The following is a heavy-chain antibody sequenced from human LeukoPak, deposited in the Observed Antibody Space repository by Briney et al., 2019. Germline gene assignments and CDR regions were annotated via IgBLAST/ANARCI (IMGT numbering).Heavy chain of an antibody. CDR2: ISSSGSTI. J-gene: IGHJ4*02. V-gene: IGHV3-48*03. Sequence: GGSLRLSCAASGFTFSSYEMNWVRQAPGKGLEWVSYISSSGSTIYCADSVKGRFTISRDNAKNSLYLQMNSLRAEDTAVYYCARVGDSSGYYRYYFDYWGQGTLVTVSS. CDR1: GFTFSSYE. CDR3: ARVGDSSGYYRYYFDY. D-gene: IGHD3-22*01.